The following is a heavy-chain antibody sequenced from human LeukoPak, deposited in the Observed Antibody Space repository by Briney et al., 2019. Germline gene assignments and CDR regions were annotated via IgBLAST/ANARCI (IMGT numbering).Heavy chain of an antibody. V-gene: IGHV4-34*01. J-gene: IGHJ4*02. CDR2: INHRGST. CDR1: GGSFSGYY. Sequence: PSETLSLTCAVYGGSFSGYYWSWIRQPPGKGLEWIGEINHRGSTNYNPSLKSRVTISVDTSKNQFSLKLSSVTAADTAVYYCARDRIVGAYDYWGQGTLVTVSS. CDR3: ARDRIVGAYDY. D-gene: IGHD1-26*01.